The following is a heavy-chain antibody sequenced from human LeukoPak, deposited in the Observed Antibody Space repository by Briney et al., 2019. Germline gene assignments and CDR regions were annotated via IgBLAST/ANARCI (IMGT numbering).Heavy chain of an antibody. CDR3: AKDSGSYQSFYYYYYMDV. D-gene: IGHD1-26*01. J-gene: IGHJ6*03. CDR1: GFTFSSYW. CDR2: INQDGDEK. V-gene: IGHV3-7*01. Sequence: PGGSLRLSCGASGFTFSSYWMTWVRQAPGKGLEWVATINQDGDEKYYVDSVKGRFTISRDNSKNTLYLQMNSLRAEDTAVYYCAKDSGSYQSFYYYYYMDVWGKGTTVTISS.